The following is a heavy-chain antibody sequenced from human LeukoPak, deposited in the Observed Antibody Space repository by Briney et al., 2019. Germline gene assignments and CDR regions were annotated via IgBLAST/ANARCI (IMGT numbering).Heavy chain of an antibody. CDR2: IYYSGST. J-gene: IGHJ3*02. CDR1: GGSISSGDYY. V-gene: IGHV4-30-4*01. Sequence: PSETLSLTCTVSGGSISSGDYYLSWTRQPPGKGLEWIGYIYYSGSTYYNPSLKSRVTISVDTSKNQFSLRLSSVTAADTAVYYCARNCGGDCYYAFDIWGQGTMVTVSS. D-gene: IGHD2-21*02. CDR3: ARNCGGDCYYAFDI.